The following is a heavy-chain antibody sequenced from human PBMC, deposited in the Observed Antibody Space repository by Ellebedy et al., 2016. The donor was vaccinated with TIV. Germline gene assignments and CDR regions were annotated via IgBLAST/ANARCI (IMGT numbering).Heavy chain of an antibody. CDR1: GFTFSSYG. D-gene: IGHD6-19*01. CDR3: ARDFPSSGWYPIRTQRPSYFDY. Sequence: GESLKISCAASGFTFSSYGMHWVRQAPGKGLEWVAVIWYDGSNKYYADSVKGRFTISRDNSKNTLYLQMNSLRAEDTAVYYCARDFPSSGWYPIRTQRPSYFDYWGQGTLVTVSS. CDR2: IWYDGSNK. V-gene: IGHV3-33*01. J-gene: IGHJ4*02.